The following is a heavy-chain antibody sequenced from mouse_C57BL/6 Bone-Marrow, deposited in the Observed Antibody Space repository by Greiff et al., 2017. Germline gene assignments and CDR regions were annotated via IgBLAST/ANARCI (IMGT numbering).Heavy chain of an antibody. V-gene: IGHV1-69*01. CDR2: IDPSDSYN. CDR3: ARGRGGYVDY. CDR1: GYTFTSYW. J-gene: IGHJ2*01. Sequence: QVQLQQPGAELVMPGASVKLSCKASGYTFTSYWMHWVKQRPGQGLEWIGEIDPSDSYNNYNQKFKGKATLTVDKSSSKAYMQLSSMTSEDSAVYYCARGRGGYVDYWGQGTTLTVSS.